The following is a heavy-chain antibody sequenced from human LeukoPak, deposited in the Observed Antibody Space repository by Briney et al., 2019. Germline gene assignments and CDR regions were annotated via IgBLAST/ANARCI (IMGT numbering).Heavy chain of an antibody. CDR1: GGSISSGDYY. D-gene: IGHD6-6*01. J-gene: IGHJ4*02. Sequence: NPSQTPSLTCIVSGGSISSGDYYWSWIRQPPGKGLEWIGYIYYSGSTYYNPSLKSRVTISVDTSKNQFSLKLSSVTAADTAVYYCASEDSSSSYFDYWGQGTLVTVSS. CDR2: IYYSGST. CDR3: ASEDSSSSYFDY. V-gene: IGHV4-30-4*08.